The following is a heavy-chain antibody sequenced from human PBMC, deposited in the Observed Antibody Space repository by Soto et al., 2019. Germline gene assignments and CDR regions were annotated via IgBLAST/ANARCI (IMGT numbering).Heavy chain of an antibody. CDR2: IKQDGSEK. D-gene: IGHD3-3*01. CDR1: RFTFSSYL. CDR3: AREIPRITIFGGLSGKWFEP. J-gene: IGHJ5*02. V-gene: IGHV3-7*01. Sequence: GGSLRLSCAASRFTFSSYLMSWVRQAPVKGLEWVANIKQDGSEKYYVDSVKGRFTISRDNAKSSLYLQMNSLRAEDTAVYYCAREIPRITIFGGLSGKWFEPWGQGTLVT.